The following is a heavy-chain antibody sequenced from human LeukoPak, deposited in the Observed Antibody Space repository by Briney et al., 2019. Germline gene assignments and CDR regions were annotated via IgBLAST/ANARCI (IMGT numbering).Heavy chain of an antibody. Sequence: GRSLRLSCAASGFTFSSYGMHWVRQAPGKGLEWVAVIWYDGSNKYYADSVKGRFTISRDNSKNTLYLQMNSLRAEDTAVYYCAREARYYDSSDYYDWFDPWGQGTLVTVSS. D-gene: IGHD3-22*01. CDR1: GFTFSSYG. CDR2: IWYDGSNK. J-gene: IGHJ5*02. V-gene: IGHV3-33*01. CDR3: AREARYYDSSDYYDWFDP.